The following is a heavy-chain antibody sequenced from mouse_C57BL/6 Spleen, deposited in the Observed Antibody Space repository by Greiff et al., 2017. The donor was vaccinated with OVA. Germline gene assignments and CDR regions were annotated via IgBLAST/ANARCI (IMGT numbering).Heavy chain of an antibody. CDR2: INPNNGGT. CDR1: GYTFTDYY. CDR3: ARRGLLYSNFWFAY. D-gene: IGHD2-5*01. V-gene: IGHV1-26*01. J-gene: IGHJ3*01. Sequence: EVQLQQSGPELVKPGASVKISCKASGYTFTDYYMNWVKQSHGKSLEWIGDINPNNGGTSYNQKFKGKATLTVDKSSSTAYMELRSLTSEDSAVYYCARRGLLYSNFWFAYWGQGTLVTVSA.